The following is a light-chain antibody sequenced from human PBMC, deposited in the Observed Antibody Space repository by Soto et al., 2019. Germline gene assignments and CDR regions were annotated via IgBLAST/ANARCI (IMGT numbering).Light chain of an antibody. Sequence: DIQMTQSPSSLSASVGNRVTITCQASQDLATYVNWYQQKPGKAPNLLIYDASNLETGVPSRFSGGGSGTPFTFTISNLQPEDISTYYCQQYDNLPPTWTFGQGTKVEIE. CDR1: QDLATY. V-gene: IGKV1-33*01. CDR2: DAS. CDR3: QQYDNLPPTWT. J-gene: IGKJ1*01.